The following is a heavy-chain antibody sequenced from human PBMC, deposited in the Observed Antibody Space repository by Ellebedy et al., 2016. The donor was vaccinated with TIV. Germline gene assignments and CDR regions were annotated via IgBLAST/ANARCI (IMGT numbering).Heavy chain of an antibody. CDR3: ASSYYGSGNLRS. V-gene: IGHV6-1*01. J-gene: IGHJ4*02. D-gene: IGHD3-10*01. CDR1: GDSVSSNSAA. Sequence: SQTLSLTCAISGDSVSSNSAAWNWIRQSPSRGLEWLGRTYYRSKWYNDYAVSVKSRITINPDTSKNQFSLQLNSVTAADTAVYYCASSYYGSGNLRSWGQGTLVTVSS. CDR2: TYYRSKWYN.